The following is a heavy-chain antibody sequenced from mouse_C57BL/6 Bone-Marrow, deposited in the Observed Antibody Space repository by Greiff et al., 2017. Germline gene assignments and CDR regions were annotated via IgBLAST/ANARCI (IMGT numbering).Heavy chain of an antibody. CDR3: AIVFDYELFAY. J-gene: IGHJ3*01. Sequence: EVQLQESGPGLVKPSQSLSLTCSVTGYSITSGYYWNWIRQFPGNKLEWMGYISYDGSNNYNPSLKNRISITRDTSKNQFFLKLNSVTTENTATCYCAIVFDYELFAYWGQWTLVTVSA. CDR1: GYSITSGYY. CDR2: ISYDGSN. D-gene: IGHD2-4*01. V-gene: IGHV3-6*01.